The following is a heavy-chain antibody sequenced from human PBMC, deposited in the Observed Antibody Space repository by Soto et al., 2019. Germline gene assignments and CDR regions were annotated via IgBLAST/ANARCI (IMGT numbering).Heavy chain of an antibody. CDR1: GFTFSNYA. CDR2: ISGSGGST. D-gene: IGHD2-2*01. Sequence: SLRLSCAASGFTFSNYAMSWVRQAPGKGLEWVSAISGSGGSTYYADSVKGRFTISRDNSKNTLYLQMNSLRAEDTAVYYCAKDRVPTATTEYFDYWGQGTLVTVSS. V-gene: IGHV3-23*01. CDR3: AKDRVPTATTEYFDY. J-gene: IGHJ4*02.